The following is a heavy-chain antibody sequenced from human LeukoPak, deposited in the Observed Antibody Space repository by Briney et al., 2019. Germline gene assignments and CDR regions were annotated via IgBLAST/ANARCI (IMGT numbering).Heavy chain of an antibody. Sequence: QPGGSLRLSCVASGFPFSDYGMNWVREAPGKGLEWVAVIWSAGNNKYYGGSVKGRFTISRDDSKNTLYLQMDSLRVEDTAVYYCARDDYGDFHFDYWGQGTLVTVSS. J-gene: IGHJ4*02. D-gene: IGHD4-17*01. V-gene: IGHV3-33*01. CDR3: ARDDYGDFHFDY. CDR2: IWSAGNNK. CDR1: GFPFSDYG.